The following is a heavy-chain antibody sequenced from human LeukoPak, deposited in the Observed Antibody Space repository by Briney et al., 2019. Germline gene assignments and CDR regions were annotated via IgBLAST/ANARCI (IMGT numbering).Heavy chain of an antibody. D-gene: IGHD5-12*01. V-gene: IGHV4-59*12. J-gene: IGHJ4*02. Sequence: SETLSLTCTVSGGSMSPYHWGWIRQPPGKGLEWTGYIYYSGSTNYNPSLKSRVTISVDTSRNQFSLKLSSVTAADTAVYYCARGAVATKIIDYWGQGTLVTVSS. CDR1: GGSMSPYH. CDR2: IYYSGST. CDR3: ARGAVATKIIDY.